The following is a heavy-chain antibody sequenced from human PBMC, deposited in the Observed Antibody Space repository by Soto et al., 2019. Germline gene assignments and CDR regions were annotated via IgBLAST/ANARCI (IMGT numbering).Heavy chain of an antibody. J-gene: IGHJ6*02. Sequence: ASVKVSCKASGYTFTGYYIHWVRETPGQGLEWMGWINPQTGGTSYAQKFQGRVTLSRDTSINTAYLEVSRLRFDDAAVYFCARERYQVISDGMDVWGQGTTVTVSS. D-gene: IGHD2-2*01. CDR3: ARERYQVISDGMDV. V-gene: IGHV1-2*02. CDR1: GYTFTGYY. CDR2: INPQTGGT.